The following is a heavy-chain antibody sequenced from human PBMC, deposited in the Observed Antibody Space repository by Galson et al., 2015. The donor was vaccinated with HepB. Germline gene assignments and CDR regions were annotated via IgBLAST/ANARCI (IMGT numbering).Heavy chain of an antibody. D-gene: IGHD6-13*01. CDR2: ISYDGSNK. V-gene: IGHV3-30*04. CDR3: ARDKDPSRSWVDGLIYYGLAV. J-gene: IGHJ6*02. CDR1: GFTFSSYA. Sequence: SLRLSCAASGFTFSSYAFHWVRQAPGKGLEWVAVISYDGSNKNYADSVKGRFTISRGESRNTLHLQMNSLRAEDTAIYYCARDKDPSRSWVDGLIYYGLAVWGQGTTVTVSS.